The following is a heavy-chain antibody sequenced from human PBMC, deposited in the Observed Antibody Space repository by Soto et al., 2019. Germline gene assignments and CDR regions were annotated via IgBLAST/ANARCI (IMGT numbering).Heavy chain of an antibody. Sequence: SETLSLTCTVSGGSISSYYWIWIRQPPGKGLEWIGYIYYSGSTNYNPSLKSRVTISVDTSKNQFSLKLSSVTAADTAVYYCARDQGMIVVGHYYYYGMAVWGQGTTVTVSS. V-gene: IGHV4-59*01. CDR1: GGSISSYY. CDR2: IYYSGST. J-gene: IGHJ6*02. D-gene: IGHD3-22*01. CDR3: ARDQGMIVVGHYYYYGMAV.